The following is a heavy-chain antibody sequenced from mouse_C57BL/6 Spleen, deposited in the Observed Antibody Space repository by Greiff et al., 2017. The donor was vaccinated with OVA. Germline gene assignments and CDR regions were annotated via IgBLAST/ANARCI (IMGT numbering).Heavy chain of an antibody. J-gene: IGHJ4*01. Sequence: VHVKQSVAELVRPGASVKLSCTASGFNIKNTYMHWVKQRPEQGLEWIGRIDPANGNTKYAPKFPGKATITADTSSNTAYLQLSSLTSEDTAIYYCAMGGSSLYYAMDYWGQGTSVTVSS. CDR2: IDPANGNT. CDR1: GFNIKNTY. CDR3: AMGGSSLYYAMDY. V-gene: IGHV14-3*01. D-gene: IGHD1-1*01.